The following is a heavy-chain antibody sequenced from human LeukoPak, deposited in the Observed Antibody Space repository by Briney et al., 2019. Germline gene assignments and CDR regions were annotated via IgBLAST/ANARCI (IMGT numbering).Heavy chain of an antibody. CDR3: ARGTSYYYDSSGYYSDY. V-gene: IGHV3-53*01. CDR2: IYSGGST. D-gene: IGHD3-22*01. CDR1: GFTVSSNY. J-gene: IGHJ4*02. Sequence: PGGSLRLSCAASGFTVSSNYMSWVRQAPGKGLEWVSVIYSGGSTYYADSVKGRFTISRDNSKNTLYLQMNSLRAEDTAVYYCARGTSYYYDSSGYYSDYWGRGTLVTVSS.